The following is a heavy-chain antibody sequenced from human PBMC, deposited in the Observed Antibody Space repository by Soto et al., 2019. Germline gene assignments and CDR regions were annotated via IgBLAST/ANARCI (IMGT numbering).Heavy chain of an antibody. CDR2: IYPGDSDT. CDR3: ARHETSSSPNYYYDSMDV. J-gene: IGHJ6*02. CDR1: GYSFTSYW. D-gene: IGHD6-13*01. Sequence: PGESLKISCKGSGYSFTSYWIGWVRQMPGKGLEWMGIIYPGDSDTRYSPYFQGQVTISADKSISTAYLQWSSLKASDTAMYYCARHETSSSPNYYYDSMDVWGQGTTVTVSS. V-gene: IGHV5-51*01.